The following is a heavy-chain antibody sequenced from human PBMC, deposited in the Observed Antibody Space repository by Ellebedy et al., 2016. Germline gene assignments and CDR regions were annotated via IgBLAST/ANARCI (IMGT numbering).Heavy chain of an antibody. CDR3: AKEPRGYRGYGDY. J-gene: IGHJ4*02. CDR2: ISYDGSSQ. V-gene: IGHV3-30*18. D-gene: IGHD5-12*01. CDR1: RVSFSSFD. Sequence: GGSLRLXCAASRVSFSSFDMNWVRQAPGKGLEWVAAISYDGSSQNYAASVKGRFTISRDNSKNTLYLQMNSLRGEDTAVYYCAKEPRGYRGYGDYWGQGTLVTVSS.